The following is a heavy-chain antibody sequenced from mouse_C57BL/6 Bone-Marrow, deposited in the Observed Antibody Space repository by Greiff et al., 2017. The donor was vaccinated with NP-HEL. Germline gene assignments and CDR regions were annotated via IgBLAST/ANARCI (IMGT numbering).Heavy chain of an antibody. CDR3: ARDDGYSSYWYFDV. D-gene: IGHD2-3*01. V-gene: IGHV1-18*01. J-gene: IGHJ1*03. CDR1: GYTFTDYN. CDR2: INPNNGGT. Sequence: EVQLQQSGPELVKPGASVKIPCKASGYTFTDYNMDWVKQSHGKSLEWIGDINPNNGGTIYNQKFKGKATLTVDKSSSTAYMELRSLTSEDTAVYYCARDDGYSSYWYFDVWGTGTTVTVSS.